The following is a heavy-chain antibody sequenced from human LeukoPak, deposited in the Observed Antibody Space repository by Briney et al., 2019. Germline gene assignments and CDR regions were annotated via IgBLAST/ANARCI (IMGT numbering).Heavy chain of an antibody. Sequence: GGSLRLSCATPGLTFRATWMHWVRHAPGKGLMWVSRMNGEGTTIDYADSVKGRFTVSRDYAKNTLFLQMNNLRTEDTALYFCATARNFRFEYWGQGSLVIVSA. CDR3: ATARNFRFEY. CDR2: MNGEGTTI. CDR1: GLTFRATW. J-gene: IGHJ4*02. D-gene: IGHD1-7*01. V-gene: IGHV3-74*01.